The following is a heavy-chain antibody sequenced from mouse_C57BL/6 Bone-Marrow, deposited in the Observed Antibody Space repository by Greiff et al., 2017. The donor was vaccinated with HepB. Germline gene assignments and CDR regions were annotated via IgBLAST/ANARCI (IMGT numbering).Heavy chain of an antibody. CDR3: ARKGNYGCAY. CDR1: GYTFTSYC. CDR2: IYPGGGST. D-gene: IGHD1-1*01. J-gene: IGHJ3*01. Sequence: QVQLQQPGAELVKPGASVKMSCKASGYTFTSYCITWVKQRPGQGLEWIGDIYPGGGSTTYNEKFKSKATMTVDTSSSTAYLQLSSLTSEDSAVYYCARKGNYGCAYWGKGTLVTVSA. V-gene: IGHV1-55*01.